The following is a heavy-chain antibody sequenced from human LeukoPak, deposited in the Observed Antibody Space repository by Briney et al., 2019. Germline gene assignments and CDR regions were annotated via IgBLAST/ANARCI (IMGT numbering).Heavy chain of an antibody. CDR3: ARLGSRFDY. CDR1: GYTFTTYW. Sequence: GESLKISCKGSGYTFTTYWIAWVRQMPGKGLEWMGIIYHGDSDTRYSPSFQGQVTISVDKSITTAYLQWSSLKASDTAIYYCARLGSRFDYWGQGTLVTVSS. CDR2: IYHGDSDT. D-gene: IGHD3-10*01. J-gene: IGHJ4*02. V-gene: IGHV5-51*01.